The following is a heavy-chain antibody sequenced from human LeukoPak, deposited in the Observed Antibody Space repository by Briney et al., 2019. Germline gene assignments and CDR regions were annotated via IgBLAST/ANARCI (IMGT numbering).Heavy chain of an antibody. J-gene: IGHJ4*02. V-gene: IGHV3-74*03. D-gene: IGHD6-6*01. CDR1: GFTFSNHW. CDR3: ARDQRVTGRPDIDY. CDR2: ISSDGSST. Sequence: PGGSLRLSCAASGFTFSNHWMHWVRQTPGKGLVWVSRISSDGSSTTYADSVKGRFTISRDNAKNTLYLQMTNLSAEDTAMYYCARDQRVTGRPDIDYWGQGTLVIVSS.